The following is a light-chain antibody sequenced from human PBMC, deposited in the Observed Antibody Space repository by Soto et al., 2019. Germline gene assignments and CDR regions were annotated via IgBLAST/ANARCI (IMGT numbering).Light chain of an antibody. CDR3: QAHCTYPWP. V-gene: IGKV1-9*01. Sequence: DIRLTQSPSVLSASVGDTVTITCRASPGISTYLAWYQQKPGKAPKNLIYGASTLQSVVPSRFSGSGSVTEFTLTISGLQPEDFAPYYCQAHCTYPWPFGPGTKVEIK. CDR1: PGISTY. J-gene: IGKJ1*01. CDR2: GAS.